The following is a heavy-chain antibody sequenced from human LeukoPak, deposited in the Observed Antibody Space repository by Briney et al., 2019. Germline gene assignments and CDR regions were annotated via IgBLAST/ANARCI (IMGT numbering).Heavy chain of an antibody. Sequence: SETLSLTCTVSGYSISSGYYWGWIRQPPGKGLEWIGSIYHSGSTYYNPSLKSRVTISVHTAKNQFSLNLSSVTAADTAVYYCATQDYYDSKDYWGQGTLVTVSS. CDR1: GYSISSGYY. J-gene: IGHJ4*02. V-gene: IGHV4-38-2*02. D-gene: IGHD3-22*01. CDR2: IYHSGST. CDR3: ATQDYYDSKDY.